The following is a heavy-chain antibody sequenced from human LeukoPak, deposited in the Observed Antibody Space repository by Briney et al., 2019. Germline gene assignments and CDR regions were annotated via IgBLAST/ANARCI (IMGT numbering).Heavy chain of an antibody. CDR2: IIPIFGTA. V-gene: IGHV1-69*06. CDR1: GYTFTSYD. D-gene: IGHD2-2*01. Sequence: SVKVSCKASGYTFTSYDINWVRQATGQGLEWMGWIIPIFGTANYAQKFQGRVTITADKSTSTAYMELSSLRSEDTAVYYCASYCSSTSCYGPYYGMDVWGKGTTVTVSS. J-gene: IGHJ6*04. CDR3: ASYCSSTSCYGPYYGMDV.